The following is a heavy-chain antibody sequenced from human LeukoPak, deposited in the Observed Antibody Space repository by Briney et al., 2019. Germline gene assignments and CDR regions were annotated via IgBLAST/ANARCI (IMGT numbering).Heavy chain of an antibody. CDR3: AGDRWFTPNDYYYYGMDV. D-gene: IGHD3-10*01. CDR2: IKQDGSEK. CDR1: GFTFSSYW. J-gene: IGHJ6*02. V-gene: IGHV3-7*01. Sequence: GGSLRLSCAASGFTFSSYWMSWVRQAPGKGLEWVANIKQDGSEKYYVDSVKGRFTISRDNAKNSLYLQMNSLRAEDTAVYYCAGDRWFTPNDYYYYGMDVWGQGTTVTVSS.